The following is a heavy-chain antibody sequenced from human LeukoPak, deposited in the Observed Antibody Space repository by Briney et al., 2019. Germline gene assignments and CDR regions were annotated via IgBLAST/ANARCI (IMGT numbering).Heavy chain of an antibody. D-gene: IGHD2-15*01. CDR1: GGSFRGYY. CDR2: INHSGST. J-gene: IGHJ6*03. V-gene: IGHV4-34*01. CDR3: ARGVWYCSGGSCYKYYYYYMDV. Sequence: SETLSLTCAVYGGSFRGYYWSGIRQPPGKGLEWIGEINHSGSTNYNPSLKSRVTISVDTSKTQFSLRLSSVTAADTAVYYCARGVWYCSGGSCYKYYYYYMDVWGKGTTVTVPS.